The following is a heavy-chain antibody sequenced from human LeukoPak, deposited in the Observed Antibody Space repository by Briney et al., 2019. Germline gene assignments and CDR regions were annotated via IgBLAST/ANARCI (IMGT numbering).Heavy chain of an antibody. CDR3: ASLYDILTGYYIGWYFDL. CDR1: GGSISSYY. CDR2: IYYSGST. Sequence: SETLSLTCTVSGGSISSYYWGWIRQPPGKGLEWIGSIYYSGSTYYNPSLKSRVTISVDTSKNQFSLKLSSVTAADTAVYYCASLYDILTGYYIGWYFDLWGRGTLVTVSS. J-gene: IGHJ2*01. D-gene: IGHD3-9*01. V-gene: IGHV4-39*07.